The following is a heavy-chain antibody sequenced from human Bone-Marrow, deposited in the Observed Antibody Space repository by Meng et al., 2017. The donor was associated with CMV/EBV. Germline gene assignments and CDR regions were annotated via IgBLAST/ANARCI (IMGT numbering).Heavy chain of an antibody. V-gene: IGHV4-39*07. CDR3: ARGRHFRYYYDSSGYYYCDY. D-gene: IGHD3-22*01. J-gene: IGHJ4*02. Sequence: SETLSLTCTVSGGSISSSSYYWGWIRQPPGKGLEWIGEINHSGSTNYNPSLKSRVTISVDTSKNQFSLKLSSVTAADTAVYYCARGRHFRYYYDSSGYYYCDYWGQGTLVTVSS. CDR2: INHSGST. CDR1: GGSISSSSYY.